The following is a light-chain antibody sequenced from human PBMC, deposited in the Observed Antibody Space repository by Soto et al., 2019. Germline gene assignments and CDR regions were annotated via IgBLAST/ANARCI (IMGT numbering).Light chain of an antibody. CDR2: AAS. Sequence: DIQMTQSPSPLSASVGDRVTITCRASQSISSWLAWYQQKPGEAPKLLIYAASTLQSGVPSRFSGSSSGTEFTLTISSLQPEDVATYYCLQHHSFPRTFGQGTKVDIK. V-gene: IGKV1-12*01. J-gene: IGKJ1*01. CDR1: QSISSW. CDR3: LQHHSFPRT.